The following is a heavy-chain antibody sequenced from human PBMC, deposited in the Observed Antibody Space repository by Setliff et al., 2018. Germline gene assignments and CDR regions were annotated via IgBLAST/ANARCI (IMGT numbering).Heavy chain of an antibody. CDR1: GDSINSRTNY. V-gene: IGHV4-61*02. CDR2: IYTTWST. Sequence: PSETLSLTCTVSGDSINSRTNYWSWIRQPAGKGPEWIGRIYTTWSTNYNPSLRSRVSISLDTSKSQFFLKLDSVTAADTAVYYCARKVEQWLTPHFDYWGQGALVTVSS. CDR3: ARKVEQWLTPHFDY. J-gene: IGHJ4*02. D-gene: IGHD6-19*01.